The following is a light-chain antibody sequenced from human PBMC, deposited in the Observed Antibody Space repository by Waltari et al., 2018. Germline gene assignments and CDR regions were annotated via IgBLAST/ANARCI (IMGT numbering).Light chain of an antibody. CDR1: QSVRGT. CDR2: GAS. J-gene: IGKJ1*01. V-gene: IGKV3-20*01. Sequence: EIVLTQSPGTLSLSPGDTATLSCRASQSVRGTLAWYQQKPGQAPRLLIYGASSRATGIPDRFSGSGSGTDFSLTISRLEPEDFAVYYCQHYVRLPATFGQGTRVEIK. CDR3: QHYVRLPAT.